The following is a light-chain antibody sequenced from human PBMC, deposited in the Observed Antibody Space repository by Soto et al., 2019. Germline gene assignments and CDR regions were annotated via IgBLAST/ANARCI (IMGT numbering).Light chain of an antibody. CDR2: GTS. Sequence: LTQSPGTLSFSKRETATVSHMASQNVNNNYLVWYQQRPGQAPGLLIHGTSSRATGFPARFSGSGSGTEFNLTISSLQSEDFGVYYGQQYNNWPRATFGGGTKVDIK. V-gene: IGKV3-15*01. J-gene: IGKJ4*01. CDR1: QNVNNN. CDR3: QQYNNWPRAT.